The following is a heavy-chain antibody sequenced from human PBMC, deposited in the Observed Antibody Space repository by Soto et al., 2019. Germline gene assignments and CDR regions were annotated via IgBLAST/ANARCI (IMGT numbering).Heavy chain of an antibody. J-gene: IGHJ4*02. D-gene: IGHD2-21*02. Sequence: QVKLVQSGPEVKKPGASVKVSCKASGYTFGIYSITWVRQAPGQGLEWLGGINTYSGKTYYAQKVQGRVTLTTDKSTSTSYIDMRSLRSDDTAVYYCARRYGDPSPSTGFDYLGQGTLVSVST. V-gene: IGHV1-18*01. CDR2: INTYSGKT. CDR1: GYTFGIYS. CDR3: ARRYGDPSPSTGFDY.